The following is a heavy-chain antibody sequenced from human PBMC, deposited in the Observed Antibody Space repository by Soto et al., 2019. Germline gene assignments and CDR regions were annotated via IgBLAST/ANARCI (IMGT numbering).Heavy chain of an antibody. CDR1: GGSVSSSSCY. Sequence: TLSLTCTVSGGSVSSSSCYWGWIRQPPGKGLEWIGSIYYSGSTNYNPSLKTRVTISVDKSKNQFSLKLSSVTAADTAVYYCARVYSGSYSDSWGQGTLVTVSS. CDR2: IYYSGST. V-gene: IGHV4-39*07. D-gene: IGHD1-26*01. CDR3: ARVYSGSYSDS. J-gene: IGHJ4*02.